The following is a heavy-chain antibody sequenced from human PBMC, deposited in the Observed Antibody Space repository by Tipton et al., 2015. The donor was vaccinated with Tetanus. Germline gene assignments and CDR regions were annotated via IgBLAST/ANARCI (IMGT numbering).Heavy chain of an antibody. CDR3: ARQDRGYDSSGPLRRFLDY. D-gene: IGHD3-22*01. V-gene: IGHV4-39*01. CDR1: GGSISSRNYY. CDR2: IYNTGTT. Sequence: TLSLTCIVSGGSISSRNYYWGWIRQPPGKGLEWIGTIYNTGTTYFNPSLKSRVTISVDTSKNQFSLRLSSVTAADTAVYYCARQDRGYDSSGPLRRFLDYWGQGTLLTVSS. J-gene: IGHJ4*02.